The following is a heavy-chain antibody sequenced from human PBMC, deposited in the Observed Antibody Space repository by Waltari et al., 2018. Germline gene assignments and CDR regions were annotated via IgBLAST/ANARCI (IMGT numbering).Heavy chain of an antibody. Sequence: CAASGFTFSGSAMHWVRQASGKGLEWVGHIKSKANSYATAYAASVKGRFTISRDDSKNTAYLQMNSLKTEDTAVYYCTRVEQWLTPFDDWGQGTLVTVSS. CDR1: GFTFSGSA. D-gene: IGHD6-19*01. V-gene: IGHV3-73*01. CDR3: TRVEQWLTPFDD. J-gene: IGHJ4*02. CDR2: IKSKANSYAT.